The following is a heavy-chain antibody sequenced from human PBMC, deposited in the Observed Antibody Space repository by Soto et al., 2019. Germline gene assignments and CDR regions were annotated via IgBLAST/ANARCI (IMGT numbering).Heavy chain of an antibody. CDR1: GYTFTSYG. D-gene: IGHD6-13*01. J-gene: IGHJ5*02. Sequence: ASVKVSCKASGYTFTSYGISWVRQAPGQGLEWMGWISAYNGNTNYAQKLQGRVTMTTDTSTSTAYMELRSLRSDDTAVYYCARHKNPIAEAGRGGNRFDPWGQGILVTVS. CDR2: ISAYNGNT. V-gene: IGHV1-18*01. CDR3: ARHKNPIAEAGRGGNRFDP.